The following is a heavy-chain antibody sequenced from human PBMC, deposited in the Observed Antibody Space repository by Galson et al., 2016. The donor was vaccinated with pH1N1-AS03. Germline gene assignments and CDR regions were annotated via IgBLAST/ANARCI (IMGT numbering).Heavy chain of an antibody. Sequence: SVKVSCKASGYIFTGFYVHWVRQAPGQGLEWMGWINTDSGVTNYAQKFEAWVTMTRDTSVSTAYMELYGLKSDDTAVYYCARSSNWAFDYWGQGSLVTVSS. CDR1: GYIFTGFY. CDR3: ARSSNWAFDY. D-gene: IGHD1-1*01. CDR2: INTDSGVT. J-gene: IGHJ4*02. V-gene: IGHV1-2*04.